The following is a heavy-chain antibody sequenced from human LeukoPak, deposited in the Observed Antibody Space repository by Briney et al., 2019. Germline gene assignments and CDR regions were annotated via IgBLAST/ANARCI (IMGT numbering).Heavy chain of an antibody. CDR2: IYPGDSDT. CDR3: ARPGTSRATGTFDY. D-gene: IGHD3-10*01. J-gene: IGHJ4*02. Sequence: GESLKISCKGSGYSFTSYWIAWVRQMPGKGLEWMGLIYPGDSDTRYSPSFQGQVIISADKSINTAYLQWSSLQASDTAMYYCARPGTSRATGTFDYWGQGTLVTVSS. CDR1: GYSFTSYW. V-gene: IGHV5-51*01.